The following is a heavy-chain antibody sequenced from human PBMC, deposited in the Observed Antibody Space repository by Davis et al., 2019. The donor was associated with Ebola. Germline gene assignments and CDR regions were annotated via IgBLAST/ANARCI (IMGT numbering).Heavy chain of an antibody. Sequence: ASVKVSCKASGYTFTGYHMHWVRQAPGQGLEWMGWINPNSGGTKYAQNFQGRVTMSSDTSISTAYMDLSRLRSDDTAVYYCARGCLGFCSSTNYASITNYYYYGMDVWGQGTTVTVSS. D-gene: IGHD2-2*01. CDR3: ARGCLGFCSSTNYASITNYYYYGMDV. J-gene: IGHJ6*02. V-gene: IGHV1-2*02. CDR2: INPNSGGT. CDR1: GYTFTGYH.